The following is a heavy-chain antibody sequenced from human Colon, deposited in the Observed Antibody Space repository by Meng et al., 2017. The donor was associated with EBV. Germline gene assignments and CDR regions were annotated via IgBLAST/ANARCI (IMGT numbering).Heavy chain of an antibody. J-gene: IGHJ1*01. Sequence: EEQLVESGGGLVKPGGSLRLSCAVSGFIFSNLWMTWVRQAPGRGLEWVGLIKSNVNGGTTDYAAPMKGKFTISRDDSKSTIYLQMYSLKAEDTAVYFCTTDPPYTMGRSSQHWGQGTLVTVSS. CDR1: GFIFSNLW. D-gene: IGHD3-10*01. V-gene: IGHV3-15*01. CDR2: IKSNVNGGTT. CDR3: TTDPPYTMGRSSQH.